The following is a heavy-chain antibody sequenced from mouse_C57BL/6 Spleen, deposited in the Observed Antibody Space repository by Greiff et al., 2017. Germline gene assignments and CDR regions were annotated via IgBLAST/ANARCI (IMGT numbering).Heavy chain of an antibody. V-gene: IGHV1-52*01. CDR1: GYTFTSYW. Sequence: QVQLQQPGAELVRPGSSVKLSCKASGYTFTSYWMHWVKQRPIQGLEWIGNIDPSDSDTHYNQKFKDKATLTVDKSSSTAYMQLSSLTSEDSAVYYCARAYMGNYPYYFDYWGQGTTLTVSS. J-gene: IGHJ2*01. CDR2: IDPSDSDT. CDR3: ARAYMGNYPYYFDY. D-gene: IGHD2-1*01.